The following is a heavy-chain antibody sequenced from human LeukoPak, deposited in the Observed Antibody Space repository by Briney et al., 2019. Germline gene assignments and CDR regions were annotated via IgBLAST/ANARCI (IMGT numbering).Heavy chain of an antibody. CDR1: GFTISNYW. V-gene: IGHV3-74*03. CDR3: APQQTYSPYNWFDP. D-gene: IGHD5-12*01. Sequence: GGSLRLSCVGSGFTISNYWMHWVRQAPGTGLGWVSRIHPDGSITTYADSVKGRFTISRDNAKNTLYLQMNSLRAEDTAVYYCAPQQTYSPYNWFDPWGQGTLVTVSS. CDR2: IHPDGSIT. J-gene: IGHJ5*02.